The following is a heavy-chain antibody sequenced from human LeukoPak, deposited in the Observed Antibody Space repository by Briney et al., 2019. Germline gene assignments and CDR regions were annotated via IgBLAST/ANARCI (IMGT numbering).Heavy chain of an antibody. CDR2: ISSSSSTI. V-gene: IGHV3-48*01. J-gene: IGHJ4*02. CDR1: GFTFSSYS. CDR3: ARLYYISSHTSFDL. Sequence: PGGSLRLSCAASGFTFSSYSMNWVRQAPGKGLEWVSYISSSSSTIYYADSVKGRFTISRDNSRNTLYLQMNSLRAEDTAVYYCARLYYISSHTSFDLWGQGTLVTVSS. D-gene: IGHD3-3*02.